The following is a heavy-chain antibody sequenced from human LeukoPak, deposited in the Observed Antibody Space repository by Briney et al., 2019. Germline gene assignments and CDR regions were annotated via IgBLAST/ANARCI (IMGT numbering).Heavy chain of an antibody. Sequence: SQTLSLTCAVSGGSIRSGGYSWSWIRQPPGKGLEWIGYIYHSGSTYYNPSLKSRVTISVDRSKNQFSLKLSSVTAADTAVYYCARSTMVRGAVAFDYWGQGTLVTVSS. J-gene: IGHJ4*02. CDR2: IYHSGST. CDR1: GGSIRSGGYS. D-gene: IGHD3-10*01. V-gene: IGHV4-30-2*01. CDR3: ARSTMVRGAVAFDY.